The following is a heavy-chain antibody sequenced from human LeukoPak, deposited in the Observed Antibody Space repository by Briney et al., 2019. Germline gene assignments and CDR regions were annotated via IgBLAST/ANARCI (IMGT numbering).Heavy chain of an antibody. J-gene: IGHJ6*02. CDR1: GYTFTGYY. D-gene: IGHD3-10*01. Sequence: ASVKVSSKAPGYTFTGYYMNWVRQAPGQGLEWMGWINPNSGGTNYAQKFQGRVTMTRDTSISTAYMELSRLRSDDTAVYYCARDPHPYGSGSYYNPSRGYYYYYGMDVSGQGTTVTVSS. CDR2: INPNSGGT. V-gene: IGHV1-2*02. CDR3: ARDPHPYGSGSYYNPSRGYYYYYGMDV.